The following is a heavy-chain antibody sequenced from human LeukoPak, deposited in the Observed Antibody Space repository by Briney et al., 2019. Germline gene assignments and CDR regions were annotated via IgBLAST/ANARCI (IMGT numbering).Heavy chain of an antibody. J-gene: IGHJ5*02. D-gene: IGHD2-2*01. CDR3: AREYHGDFWFDP. CDR2: INPSGGST. Sequence: ASVKVSCKASGYTFTSYYMHWVRQAPGQGLEWMGIINPSGGSTSYAQKFQGRVTMTRDTSISTAYMELSRLRSDDTAVYYCAREYHGDFWFDPWGQGTLVTVSS. V-gene: IGHV1-46*01. CDR1: GYTFTSYY.